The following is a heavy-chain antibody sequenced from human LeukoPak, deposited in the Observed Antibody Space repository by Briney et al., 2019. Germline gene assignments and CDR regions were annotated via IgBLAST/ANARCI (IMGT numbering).Heavy chain of an antibody. CDR3: ARVTTYDFWSGYRRGYYYYGMDV. Sequence: SETLSLTCAVYGGSFSGYYWSWIRQPPGKGPEWIGEINHSGSTNYNPSLKSRVTISVDTSKNQFSLKLSSVTAADTAVYYCARVTTYDFWSGYRRGYYYYGMDVWGQGTTVTVSS. D-gene: IGHD3-3*01. V-gene: IGHV4-34*01. CDR2: INHSGST. CDR1: GGSFSGYY. J-gene: IGHJ6*02.